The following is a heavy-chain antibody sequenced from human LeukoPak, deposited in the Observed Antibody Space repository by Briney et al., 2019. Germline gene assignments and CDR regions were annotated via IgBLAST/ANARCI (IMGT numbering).Heavy chain of an antibody. J-gene: IGHJ4*02. Sequence: ASVKVSCKASGYTFTGYYMHWVRQAPGQGLEWMGWINPNSGGTNYAQKFQGWVTMTRDTSISTAYMELSRLRSDDTAVYYCARGLSGSYSPRILDYWGQGTLVTVSS. CDR2: INPNSGGT. D-gene: IGHD3-10*01. CDR3: ARGLSGSYSPRILDY. V-gene: IGHV1-2*04. CDR1: GYTFTGYY.